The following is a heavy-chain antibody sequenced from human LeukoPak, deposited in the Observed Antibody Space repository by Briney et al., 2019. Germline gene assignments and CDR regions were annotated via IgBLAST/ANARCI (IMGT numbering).Heavy chain of an antibody. D-gene: IGHD3-16*02. V-gene: IGHV3-11*04. CDR1: GFTFSDYY. J-gene: IGHJ4*02. Sequence: GGSLRLSCAASGFTFSDYYMSWIRQAPGKGLEWVSYISSGSTIYYADSVKGRFTISRDNAKNSLYLQMNSLRAEDTAVHYCARGLRGSYHFDYWGQGTLVTVSS. CDR2: ISSGSTI. CDR3: ARGLRGSYHFDY.